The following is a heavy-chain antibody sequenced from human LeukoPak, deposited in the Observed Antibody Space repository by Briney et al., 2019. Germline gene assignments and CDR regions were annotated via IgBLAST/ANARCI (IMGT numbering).Heavy chain of an antibody. CDR3: ARLVPAATPDSKNRDC. Sequence: SVKVSCKASGGTFSSYSISWVRQAPGQGLEWMGRIIPSLGIAYYAQKFQGRVTITADKSTSTAYMELSSLRSEDTAVYYCARLVPAATPDSKNRDCWGQGSLVTVSS. V-gene: IGHV1-69*02. J-gene: IGHJ4*02. CDR1: GGTFSSYS. CDR2: IIPSLGIA. D-gene: IGHD2-2*01.